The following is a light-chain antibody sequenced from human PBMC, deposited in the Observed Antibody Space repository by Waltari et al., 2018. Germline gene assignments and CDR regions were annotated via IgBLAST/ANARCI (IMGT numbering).Light chain of an antibody. CDR1: QTTATS. CDR3: QQYNNWPPGT. V-gene: IGKV3-15*01. CDR2: RAS. J-gene: IGKJ1*01. Sequence: PGERATLSCRTSQTTATSLAWYQQRPGQAPRLLIYRASTRATGIPDRFSGSGSESEFTLTISSLQSEDVALYYCQQYNNWPPGTFGQGTKVEI.